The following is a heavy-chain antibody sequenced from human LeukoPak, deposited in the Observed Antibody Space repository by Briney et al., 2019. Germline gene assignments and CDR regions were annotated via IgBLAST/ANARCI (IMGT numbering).Heavy chain of an antibody. CDR3: STSFQAFDI. CDR2: INHSGST. V-gene: IGHV4-34*01. D-gene: IGHD2-2*01. CDR1: GGSFSGYY. J-gene: IGHJ3*02. Sequence: DPSETLSLTCAVYGGSFSGYYWSWIRQPPGKGLEWIGEINHSGSTNYNPSLKSRVTISVDTSKNQFSLKLSSVTAADTAVYYCSTSFQAFDIWGQGTMFTVSS.